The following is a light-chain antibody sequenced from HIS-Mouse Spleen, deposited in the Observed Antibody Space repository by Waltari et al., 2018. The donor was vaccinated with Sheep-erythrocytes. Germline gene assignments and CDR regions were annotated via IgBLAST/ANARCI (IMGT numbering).Light chain of an antibody. Sequence: QSALTQPRSVSGSPGQSVTISCTGTSSDAGGSYYVSWYQQHPGKAPKLMIYDVSKRPSGVPDRFSGSKSGITASLTISGLQAEDEADYYCCSYAGSYNHVFATGTKVTVL. CDR1: SSDAGGSYY. CDR3: CSYAGSYNHV. CDR2: DVS. V-gene: IGLV2-11*02. J-gene: IGLJ1*01.